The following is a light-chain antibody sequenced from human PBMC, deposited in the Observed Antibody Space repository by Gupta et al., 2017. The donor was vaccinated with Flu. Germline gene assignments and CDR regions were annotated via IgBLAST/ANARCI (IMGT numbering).Light chain of an antibody. J-gene: IGKJ1*01. CDR1: QMISSY. CDR3: QQSYSNPRT. CDR2: AAF. V-gene: IGKV1-39*01. Sequence: DIQMTQSPSSLSASVGDRVTITCRASQMISSYLNWYQQQPGKAPKLLISAAFRLQSGVPSRFSGSASGTDFTLTISSRQPEDFVNYYCQQSYSNPRTFGQGTTVEIK.